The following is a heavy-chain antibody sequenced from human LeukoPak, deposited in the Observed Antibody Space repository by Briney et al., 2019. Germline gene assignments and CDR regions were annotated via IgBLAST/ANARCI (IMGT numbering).Heavy chain of an antibody. CDR1: GFTFSSYW. V-gene: IGHV3-7*01. J-gene: IGHJ4*02. Sequence: HPGGSLRLSCVASGFTFSSYWMTWVRQAPGKGLEWVANIKTDGSLTYYVDSVKGRFTISRDNAKNSLYLQMNSLRAEDTAVYYCARDIIFETFWGQGTLVSV. CDR2: IKTDGSLT. CDR3: ARDIIFETF. D-gene: IGHD3-9*01.